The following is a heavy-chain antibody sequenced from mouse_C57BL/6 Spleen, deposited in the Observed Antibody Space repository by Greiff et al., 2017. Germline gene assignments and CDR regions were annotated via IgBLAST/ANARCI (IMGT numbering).Heavy chain of an antibody. CDR3: TSPYGYDPYAY. D-gene: IGHD2-2*01. Sequence: VQLQQSGAELVRPGASVKLSCTASGFNIKDDYMHWVKQRPEQGLEWIGWIDPENGDTEYASKFQGKATITADTASNTAYLQLSSLTYEDTAVYYSTSPYGYDPYAYWGQRTLVTVSA. CDR2: IDPENGDT. J-gene: IGHJ3*01. CDR1: GFNIKDDY. V-gene: IGHV14-4*01.